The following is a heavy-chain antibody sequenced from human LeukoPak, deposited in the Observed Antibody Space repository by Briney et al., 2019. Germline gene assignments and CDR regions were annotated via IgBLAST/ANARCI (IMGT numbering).Heavy chain of an antibody. CDR3: ARTPSGWWFAN. J-gene: IGHJ4*02. Sequence: SQTLSLTCALSGDSVSNNGASWTWIRQSPSRGLEWLGRTYYRSKWYNDYAVSVKSRLIIAPDTSKNQFSLQLNSVTPEDTAVYYCARTPSGWWFANWGQGTLVTVSS. CDR2: TYYRSKWYN. D-gene: IGHD6-19*01. V-gene: IGHV6-1*01. CDR1: GDSVSNNGAS.